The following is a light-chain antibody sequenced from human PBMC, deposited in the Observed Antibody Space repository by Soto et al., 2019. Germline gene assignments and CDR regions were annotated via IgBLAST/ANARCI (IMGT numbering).Light chain of an antibody. J-gene: IGKJ1*01. Sequence: EIVMAQSPATLSVSPGETAILSCRASQNIGSNLAWYQQRPGQAPRLLIYGASSRVTGIPARFSGSGSGTDFTLTISSLHSEDFAVYHCQQYFTGWTFGQGTKG. CDR3: QQYFTGWT. CDR1: QNIGSN. V-gene: IGKV3-15*01. CDR2: GAS.